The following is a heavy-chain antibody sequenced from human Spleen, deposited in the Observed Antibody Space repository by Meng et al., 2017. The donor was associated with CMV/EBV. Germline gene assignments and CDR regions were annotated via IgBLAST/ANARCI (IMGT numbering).Heavy chain of an antibody. Sequence: VQVSCTASGYTFTGSYMHWVRQAPGQGLEWMGWINPNSGGTNYAQKFQGRVTMTRDTSISTAYMELSRLRSDDTAVYYCAREEQLDYWGQGTLVTVSS. CDR1: GYTFTGSY. CDR2: INPNSGGT. J-gene: IGHJ4*02. D-gene: IGHD6-6*01. CDR3: AREEQLDY. V-gene: IGHV1-2*02.